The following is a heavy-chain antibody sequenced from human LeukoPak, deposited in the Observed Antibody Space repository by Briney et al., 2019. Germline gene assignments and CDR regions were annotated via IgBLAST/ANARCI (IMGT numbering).Heavy chain of an antibody. CDR2: INPSGGST. J-gene: IGHJ4*02. CDR1: GYTFTSYY. CDR3: ARDLTPLAYCGGDCYSGKGY. D-gene: IGHD2-21*02. V-gene: IGHV1-46*01. Sequence: ASVKVSCKASGYTFTSYYMHWVRQAPGQGLEWMGIINPSGGSTSYAQKFQGRVTMTRDTSTSTVYMELSSLRSEDTAVYNCARDLTPLAYCGGDCYSGKGYWGQGTLVTVSS.